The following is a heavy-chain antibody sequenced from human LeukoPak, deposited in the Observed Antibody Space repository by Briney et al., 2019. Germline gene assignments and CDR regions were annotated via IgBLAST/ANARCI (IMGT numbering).Heavy chain of an antibody. J-gene: IGHJ6*03. CDR1: GFTFSSYG. CDR3: AKGGNSGRTYYYYYMDV. D-gene: IGHD6-19*01. CDR2: ISGSGGST. Sequence: GGSLRLSCAASGFTFSSYGMSWVRQAPGEGLEWVSSISGSGGSTYYADSVKGRFTIFRGSSKNTVYLQMNGLRAEDTAVYYCAKGGNSGRTYYYYYMDVWGKGTTVTVSS. V-gene: IGHV3-23*01.